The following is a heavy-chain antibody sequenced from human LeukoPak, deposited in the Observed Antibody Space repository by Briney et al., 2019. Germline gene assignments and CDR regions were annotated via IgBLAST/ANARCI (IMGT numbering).Heavy chain of an antibody. CDR1: GGSISSSSYY. Sequence: PSETLSLTCAVSGGSISSSSYYWGWIRQPPGKGLEWIGSIYYSGSTYYNPSLKSRVTISVDTSKNQFSLKLSSVTAADTAVYYCARGISGSYHWFDPWGQGTLVTVSS. J-gene: IGHJ5*02. CDR3: ARGISGSYHWFDP. V-gene: IGHV4-39*07. CDR2: IYYSGST. D-gene: IGHD1-26*01.